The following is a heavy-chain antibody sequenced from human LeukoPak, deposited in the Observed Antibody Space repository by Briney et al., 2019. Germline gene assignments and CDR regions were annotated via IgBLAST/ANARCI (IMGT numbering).Heavy chain of an antibody. CDR3: ARPLDAVAGTSSDY. V-gene: IGHV5-51*01. D-gene: IGHD6-19*01. CDR2: IYPGDSDT. J-gene: IGHJ4*02. Sequence: LGESLKISCKGSGYSFTSYWIGWVRQMPGKGLECMGIIYPGDSDTRYSPSFQGQVTISADRSISTTYLQWSSLKASDTAMYYCARPLDAVAGTSSDYWGQGTLVTVSS. CDR1: GYSFTSYW.